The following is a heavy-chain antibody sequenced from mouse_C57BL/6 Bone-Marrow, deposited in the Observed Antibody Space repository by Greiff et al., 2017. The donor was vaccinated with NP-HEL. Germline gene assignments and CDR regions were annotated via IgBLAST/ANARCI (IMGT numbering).Heavy chain of an antibody. V-gene: IGHV5-6*01. CDR2: ISSGGSYT. J-gene: IGHJ3*01. CDR3: ARHYDVFAY. CDR1: GFTFSSYG. Sequence: EVKLVESGGDLVKPGGSLKLSCAASGFTFSSYGMSWVRQTPDKRLEWVATISSGGSYTYYPDSVKVRFTISRDNAKNTLYLQMSSLKSEDTAMYYCARHYDVFAYWGQGTLVTVSA. D-gene: IGHD2-12*01.